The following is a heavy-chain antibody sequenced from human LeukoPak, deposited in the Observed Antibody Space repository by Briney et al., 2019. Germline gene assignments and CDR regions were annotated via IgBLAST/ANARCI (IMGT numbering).Heavy chain of an antibody. CDR3: ARGLSAIVY. CDR2: INHSGST. J-gene: IGHJ4*02. V-gene: IGHV4-34*01. Sequence: PSETLSLTCTVSGGSISSYYWSWIRQPPGKGLEWIGEINHSGSTNYNPSLNSRVTISVDTSKNQFSLKLSSVTAADTAVYYCARGLSAIVYWGQGTLVTVSS. CDR1: GGSISSYY. D-gene: IGHD2-15*01.